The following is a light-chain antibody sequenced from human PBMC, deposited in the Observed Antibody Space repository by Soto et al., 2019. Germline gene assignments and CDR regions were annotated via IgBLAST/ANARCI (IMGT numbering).Light chain of an antibody. CDR3: QQYGSSPT. V-gene: IGKV3-20*01. J-gene: IGKJ5*01. CDR2: GAS. CDR1: QSVSSSY. Sequence: SVLTHAPGTLSFSPWVRATMFNMASQSVSSSYLAWYQQKPGQAPRLLIYGASSRATGIPDRFSGSGSGTDFTLTISRLEPEDFAVYYCQQYGSSPTFGQGTRLEIK.